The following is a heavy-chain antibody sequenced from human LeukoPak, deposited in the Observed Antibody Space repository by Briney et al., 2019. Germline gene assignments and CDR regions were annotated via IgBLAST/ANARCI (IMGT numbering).Heavy chain of an antibody. Sequence: SETLSLTCTVSGGSISSGDYYWSWIRQPAGKGLEWIGRIYTSGSTNYNPSLMSRVTMSVDTSKNQFSLKLSSVTAADTAVYYCARQNYDFWSGYSIGEYYFDYWGQGTLVTVSS. CDR1: GGSISSGDYY. D-gene: IGHD3-3*01. CDR2: IYTSGST. J-gene: IGHJ4*02. V-gene: IGHV4-61*02. CDR3: ARQNYDFWSGYSIGEYYFDY.